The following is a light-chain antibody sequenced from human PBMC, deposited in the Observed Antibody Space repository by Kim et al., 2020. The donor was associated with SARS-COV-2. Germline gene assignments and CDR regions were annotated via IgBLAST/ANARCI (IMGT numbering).Light chain of an antibody. Sequence: SPEERATPSCSASLSVSSSYLAWYQRKPGQAPRLLINSASSSATGIPGGFSGSGSGTDLTLTISRLEPEDIAEYYCQQYGRSRYTFGQGTKREI. J-gene: IGKJ2*01. CDR2: SAS. CDR1: LSVSSSY. CDR3: QQYGRSRYT. V-gene: IGKV3-20*01.